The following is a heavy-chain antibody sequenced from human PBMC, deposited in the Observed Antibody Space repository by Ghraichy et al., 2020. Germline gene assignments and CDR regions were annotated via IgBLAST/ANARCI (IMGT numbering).Heavy chain of an antibody. V-gene: IGHV4-34*01. D-gene: IGHD3-22*01. CDR2: INHSGST. Sequence: SETLSLTCAVYGGSFSGYYWSWIRQPPGKGLEWIGEINHSGSTNYNPSLKSRVTISVDTSKNQFSLKLSSVTAADTAVYYCARGNPITMIVVVIGAPDYYYYMDVWGKGTTVTVSS. CDR3: ARGNPITMIVVVIGAPDYYYYMDV. J-gene: IGHJ6*03. CDR1: GGSFSGYY.